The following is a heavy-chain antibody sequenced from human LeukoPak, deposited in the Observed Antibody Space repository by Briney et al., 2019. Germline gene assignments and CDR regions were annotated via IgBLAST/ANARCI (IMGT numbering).Heavy chain of an antibody. D-gene: IGHD2-2*01. CDR2: IYYSGST. J-gene: IGHJ4*02. V-gene: IGHV4-59*12. Sequence: SETLSLTCTVSGGSISSYYWSWIRQPPGKGLEWIGYIYYSGSTYYNPSLKSRVTISVDTSKNQFSLKLSSVTAADTAVYYCARVVVRAFYYFDYWGQGTLVTVSS. CDR1: GGSISSYY. CDR3: ARVVVRAFYYFDY.